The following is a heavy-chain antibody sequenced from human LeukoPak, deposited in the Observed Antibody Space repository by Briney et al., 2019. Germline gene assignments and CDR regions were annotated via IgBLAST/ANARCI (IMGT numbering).Heavy chain of an antibody. CDR2: IYHSGST. Sequence: PSETLSLTCAVSGYSISSGYYWGWIRQPPGKGLEWIGSIYHSGSTYYNPSLKSRVTISVDTSKNQFSLKLSSVTAADTAVYYCARHKSPGFLGWLDYWGQGTLVTVSS. D-gene: IGHD3-3*01. CDR3: ARHKSPGFLGWLDY. V-gene: IGHV4-38-2*01. CDR1: GYSISSGYY. J-gene: IGHJ4*02.